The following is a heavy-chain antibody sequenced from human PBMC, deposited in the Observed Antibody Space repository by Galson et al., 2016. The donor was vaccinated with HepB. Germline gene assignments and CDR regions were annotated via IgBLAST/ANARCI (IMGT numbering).Heavy chain of an antibody. Sequence: SLRLSCAASTFTFSDYSMNWVRQAPGKGLEWVSFISGRSSYICYADSVEGRFTVSRDNAKNSLYLQMNSLRAEDTAVYYCARVSPVDYYYYMDVWGRGTTVTVSS. V-gene: IGHV3-21*01. CDR2: ISGRSSYI. J-gene: IGHJ6*03. CDR3: ARVSPVDYYYYMDV. CDR1: TFTFSDYS.